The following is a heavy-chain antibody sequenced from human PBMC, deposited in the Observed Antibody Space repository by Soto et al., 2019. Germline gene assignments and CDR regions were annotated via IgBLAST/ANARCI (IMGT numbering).Heavy chain of an antibody. J-gene: IGHJ4*02. D-gene: IGHD3-22*01. V-gene: IGHV3-23*01. CDR3: AKATDYYYDSKQFDY. CDR2: ISGSGGST. CDR1: GFTFSGYA. Sequence: GGSLRLSCGASGFTFSGYAMSWVGQAPGKGLEWVSAISGSGGSTYYADSVKGRFTISRDNSKNTLYLQMNSLRAEDTAVYYCAKATDYYYDSKQFDYWGQGTLVTVSS.